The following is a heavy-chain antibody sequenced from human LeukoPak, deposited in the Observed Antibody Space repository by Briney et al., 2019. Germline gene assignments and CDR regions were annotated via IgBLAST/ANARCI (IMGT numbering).Heavy chain of an antibody. CDR2: ISGSGGST. D-gene: IGHD6-19*01. CDR3: AKGPRYSSGWYLXX. CDR1: GFTFSSYA. Sequence: GGSLRLSCAASGFTFSSYAISWVRQAPGKGLEWVSAISGSGGSTYYADSVKGRFTISRNNSKNTLYLQMNSLRAEDTAVYYCAKGPRYSSGWYLXXWGQGTLVTV. V-gene: IGHV3-23*01. J-gene: IGHJ4*02.